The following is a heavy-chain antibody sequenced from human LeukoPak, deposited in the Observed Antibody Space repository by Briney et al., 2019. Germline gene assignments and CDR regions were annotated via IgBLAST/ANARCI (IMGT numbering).Heavy chain of an antibody. D-gene: IGHD5-24*01. Sequence: GRSLRLSCAASGFTFSSYGMHWVRQAPGKGLEWVAVIWYDGSNKYYADPVKGRFTISRDNSKNTLYLQMNSLRAEDTAVYYCARESVEMAFDYWGQGTLVTVSS. CDR2: IWYDGSNK. V-gene: IGHV3-33*01. J-gene: IGHJ4*02. CDR1: GFTFSSYG. CDR3: ARESVEMAFDY.